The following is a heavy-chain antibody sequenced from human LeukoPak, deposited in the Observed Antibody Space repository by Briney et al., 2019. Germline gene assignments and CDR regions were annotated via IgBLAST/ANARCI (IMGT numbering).Heavy chain of an antibody. CDR2: ISYDGSNK. V-gene: IGHV3-30*01. D-gene: IGHD6-6*01. CDR3: ARDYAALSYYHYYYMDV. Sequence: PGRSLRLSCAASGFTFSSYAMHWVRQAPGKGLEWVAVISYDGSNKYYADSVKGRFIISRDNSKNTLYLQMNSLRAEDTAVYYCARDYAALSYYHYYYMDVWGKGTTVTVSS. CDR1: GFTFSSYA. J-gene: IGHJ6*03.